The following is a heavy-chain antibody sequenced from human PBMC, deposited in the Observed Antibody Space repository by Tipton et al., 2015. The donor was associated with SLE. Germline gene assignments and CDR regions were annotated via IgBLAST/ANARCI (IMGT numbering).Heavy chain of an antibody. CDR1: GFTFSDAW. V-gene: IGHV3-15*01. D-gene: IGHD3-22*01. CDR2: IKSKGHGGTS. J-gene: IGHJ4*02. Sequence: SLRLSCVASGFTFSDAWMSWFRQAPGKGPEWVGRIKSKGHGGTSDNAAPVKGRFTISRDNAKNSLYLQMNSLRDEDTAVYYCATVDCSGNYCFSDYWGQGTLVTVSS. CDR3: ATVDCSGNYCFSDY.